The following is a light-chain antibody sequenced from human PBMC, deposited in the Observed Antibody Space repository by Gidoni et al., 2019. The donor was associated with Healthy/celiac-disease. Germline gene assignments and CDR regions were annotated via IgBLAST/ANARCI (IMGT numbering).Light chain of an antibody. CDR3: QQYNNWPRST. J-gene: IGKJ2*02. V-gene: IGKV3-15*01. CDR2: GAS. Sequence: EIVMTQSPATLSVSPGERATPSCRASQSVSSNLAWYQQKPGQAPRLLIYGASPRATGIPARFSGSGSGTEFTLTISSLQSEEFAVYYCQQYNNWPRSTFGQGTKLEIK. CDR1: QSVSSN.